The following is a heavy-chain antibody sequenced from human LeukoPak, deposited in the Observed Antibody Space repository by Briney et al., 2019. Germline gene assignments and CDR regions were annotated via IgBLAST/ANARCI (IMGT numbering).Heavy chain of an antibody. CDR2: INQDGGQK. CDR3: ATTYSYSRFDP. Sequence: GGSLRLSCAASGFTFSSYAMSWVRQAPGKGLEWVANINQDGGQKSYVDSVEGRFTISRDNAKNSLYLQMNSLRAEDTAVYYCATTYSYSRFDPWGQGTLLTVSS. D-gene: IGHD3-16*01. CDR1: GFTFSSYA. V-gene: IGHV3-7*01. J-gene: IGHJ5*02.